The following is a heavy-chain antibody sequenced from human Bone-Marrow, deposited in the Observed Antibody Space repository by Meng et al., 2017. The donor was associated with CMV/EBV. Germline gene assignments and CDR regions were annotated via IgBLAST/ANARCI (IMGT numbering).Heavy chain of an antibody. CDR1: GYTFTSYG. D-gene: IGHD5-18*01. J-gene: IGHJ6*02. Sequence: SCKASGYTFTSYGMSWVRQAPGKGLEWVSYISSSGSTIYYADSVKGRFTISRDNAKNSLYLQMNSLRAEDTAVYYCARVATWIQLYYYYGMDVWGQGTTVTVSS. CDR3: ARVATWIQLYYYYGMDV. V-gene: IGHV3-48*04. CDR2: ISSSGSTI.